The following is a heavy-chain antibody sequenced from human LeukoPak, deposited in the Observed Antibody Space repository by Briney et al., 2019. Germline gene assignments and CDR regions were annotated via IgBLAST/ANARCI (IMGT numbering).Heavy chain of an antibody. Sequence: GGSLRLSCATSGFIFDDYAMHWVRQAPGKGLEWVSLISGDGGSTYYADSVKGRFTISRDNSKNSLYLQMNSLRTEDTALYYCAKDRFVVAGDNYFDYWGQGTLVTVSS. V-gene: IGHV3-43*02. CDR1: GFIFDDYA. CDR2: ISGDGGST. CDR3: AKDRFVVAGDNYFDY. D-gene: IGHD6-19*01. J-gene: IGHJ4*02.